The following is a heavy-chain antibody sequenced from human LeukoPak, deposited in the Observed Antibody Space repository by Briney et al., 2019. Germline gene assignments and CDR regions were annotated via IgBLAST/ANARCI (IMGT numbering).Heavy chain of an antibody. CDR2: IYYSGTT. CDR3: ARGTALTKNFDY. Sequence: PSETLSLTCTVSGYSISSGDYCWSWIRQPPGKALEWIGYIYYSGTTYYNPSLKSRVTISVDTSKNQFSLKLSSVTAADTAVYYCARGTALTKNFDYWGQGTLVTVSS. J-gene: IGHJ4*02. V-gene: IGHV4-30-4*01. CDR1: GYSISSGDYC. D-gene: IGHD4-11*01.